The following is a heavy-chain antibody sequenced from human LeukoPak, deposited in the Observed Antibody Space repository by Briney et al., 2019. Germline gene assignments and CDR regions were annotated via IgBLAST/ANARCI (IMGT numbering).Heavy chain of an antibody. CDR2: IYYSGST. CDR1: GGSISSGDYY. J-gene: IGHJ3*02. CDR3: ARDANCSGGSCYGHDAFDI. D-gene: IGHD2-15*01. V-gene: IGHV4-30-4*08. Sequence: SQTLSLTCTVSGGSISSGDYYWSWIRQPPGKGLEWIGYIYYSGSTYYNPSLKSRVTISVDTSKNQFSLKLSSVTAADTAVYYCARDANCSGGSCYGHDAFDIWGQRTMVTVSS.